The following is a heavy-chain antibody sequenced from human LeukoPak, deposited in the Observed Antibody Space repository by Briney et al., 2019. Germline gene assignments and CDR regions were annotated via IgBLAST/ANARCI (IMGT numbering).Heavy chain of an antibody. CDR1: GFTFSTYW. CDR2: IKQDGSEK. Sequence: PGGSLRLSCAASGFTFSTYWMSWVRQAPGKGLEWVANIKQDGSEKYYVDSVKDRFTISRDNAKNSLYLQMNSLRVEDTAVYYCARNVYRTFDSWDQGTLVTVPS. CDR3: ARNVYRTFDS. D-gene: IGHD1-14*01. J-gene: IGHJ4*02. V-gene: IGHV3-7*01.